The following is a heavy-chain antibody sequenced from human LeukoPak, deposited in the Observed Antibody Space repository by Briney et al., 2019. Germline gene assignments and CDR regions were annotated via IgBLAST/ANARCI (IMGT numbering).Heavy chain of an antibody. J-gene: IGHJ6*03. CDR3: AKRVIVGYVDV. D-gene: IGHD2-15*01. Sequence: GGSLRLSCAASGFTFSSYGMHWVRQAPGKGLEWVAVIWYDGSNKYYADSGKGRFTISRGNSKNTLYLQMNSLRAEDTAVYYCAKRVIVGYVDVWGKGTTVTVSS. CDR2: IWYDGSNK. V-gene: IGHV3-33*06. CDR1: GFTFSSYG.